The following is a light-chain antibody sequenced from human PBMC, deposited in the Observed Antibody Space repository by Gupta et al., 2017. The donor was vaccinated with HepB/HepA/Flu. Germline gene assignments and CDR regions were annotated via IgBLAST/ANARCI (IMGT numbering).Light chain of an antibody. J-gene: IGLJ1*01. Sequence: SYELTQPPSVSVSPGQTASITCSGDKLGDKYASWYQQRPGQYPVMVIYKDNKRPSGSPERFSGSNSGNTATLTISGTQDRDEDDYDWQAGDSTNEVFGTGTKVTVL. CDR1: KLGDKY. CDR3: QAGDSTNEV. CDR2: KDN. V-gene: IGLV3-1*01.